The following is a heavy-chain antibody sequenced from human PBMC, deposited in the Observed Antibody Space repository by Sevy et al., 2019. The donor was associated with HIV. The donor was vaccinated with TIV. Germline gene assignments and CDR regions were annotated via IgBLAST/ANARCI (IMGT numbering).Heavy chain of an antibody. CDR1: GGSFNSGYYY. D-gene: IGHD3-22*01. V-gene: IGHV4-61*02. J-gene: IGHJ4*02. CDR3: ARVDRAYYDSSTFDY. Sequence: SETLSLTCTVSGGSFNSGYYYWNWIRQPAGKGLEWVGRIFTSGNTNYNPSLKSRITISVDTSKNQFSLKLSSVTAADTAVYYCARVDRAYYDSSTFDYWGQGTLVTVSS. CDR2: IFTSGNT.